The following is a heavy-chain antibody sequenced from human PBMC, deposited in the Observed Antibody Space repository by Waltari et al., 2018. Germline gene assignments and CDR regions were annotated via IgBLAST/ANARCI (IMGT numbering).Heavy chain of an antibody. CDR3: ARDARLINFDY. CDR1: GYTFSPYS. D-gene: IGHD3-16*01. CDR2: ISTYPGNP. V-gene: IGHV7-4-1*01. J-gene: IGHJ4*02. Sequence: QVQLVQSGSELKNPGASVKISCRTSGYTFSPYSINWLRQAPGQGLEWIGSISTYPGNPTYAQGFTGRFVFSLDTSVSTAYLQIDGLRAEDTGLYYCARDARLINFDYWGQGTLVTVSS.